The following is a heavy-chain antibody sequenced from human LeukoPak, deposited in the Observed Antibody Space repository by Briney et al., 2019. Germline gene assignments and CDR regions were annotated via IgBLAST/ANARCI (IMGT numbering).Heavy chain of an antibody. CDR3: AKDAGGSYFDY. J-gene: IGHJ4*02. CDR2: ISYDGSNK. V-gene: IGHV3-30*18. Sequence: QPGGSLRLSCAASGFTFSSYGMHWVRLAPGKGLEWVAVISYDGSNKYYADSVKGRFTISRDNSKNTLYLQMNSLRAEDTAVYYCAKDAGGSYFDYWGQGTLVTVSS. D-gene: IGHD3-16*01. CDR1: GFTFSSYG.